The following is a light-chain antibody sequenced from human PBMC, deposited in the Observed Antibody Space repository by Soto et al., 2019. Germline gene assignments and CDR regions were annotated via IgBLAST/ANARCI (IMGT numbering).Light chain of an antibody. J-gene: IGKJ1*01. V-gene: IGKV1-39*01. CDR1: QNIATY. CDR3: QQSYSSPRT. CDR2: GAS. Sequence: DIQMTQSPSSLSASVGDSVTITCRASQNIATYLNWYRQSPGKAPNLLIYGASILQSGVPSRFSGGGSGTDFTLTINSLQPEDFVTYYCQQSYSSPRTFGQGTKVEI.